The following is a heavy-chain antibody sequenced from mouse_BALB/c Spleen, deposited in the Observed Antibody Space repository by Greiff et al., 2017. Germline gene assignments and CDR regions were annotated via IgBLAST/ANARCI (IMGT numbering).Heavy chain of an antibody. Sequence: DVKLVESGGGLVQPGGSRKLSCAASGFTFSSFGMHWVRQAPEKGLEWVAYISSGSSTIYYADTVKGRFTISRDNPKNTLFLQMTSLRSEDTAMYYCARWDYGNDYAMDYWGQGTSVTVSS. CDR2: ISSGSSTI. CDR1: GFTFSSFG. CDR3: ARWDYGNDYAMDY. V-gene: IGHV5-17*02. J-gene: IGHJ4*01. D-gene: IGHD2-1*01.